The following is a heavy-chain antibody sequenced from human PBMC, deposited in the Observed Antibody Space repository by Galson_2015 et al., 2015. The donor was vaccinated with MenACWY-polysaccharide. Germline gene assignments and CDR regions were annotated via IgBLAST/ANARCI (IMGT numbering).Heavy chain of an antibody. Sequence: SLRLSCAASGFTFSTYTMNWVRQAPGKGLEWFSSISTGSMMYYADSVKGRFTISRDNGKNSLFLQMDSLRDEDTAVYYCARAAHLDLWGQGTLVTVSS. V-gene: IGHV3-48*02. CDR1: GFTFSTYT. CDR3: ARAAHLDL. J-gene: IGHJ5*02. CDR2: ISTGSMM.